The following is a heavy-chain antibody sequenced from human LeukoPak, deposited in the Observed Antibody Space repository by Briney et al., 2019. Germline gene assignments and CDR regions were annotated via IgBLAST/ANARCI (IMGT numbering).Heavy chain of an antibody. V-gene: IGHV4-59*08. Sequence: SETLSLTCTVSGGSISSYYWSWIRQPPGKGLEWIGYIYYSGSTNYNPSLKSRVTISVDTSKNQFSLKLSSVTAADTAVYYCARLLEDGSGSYYYYGMDVWGQGTTVTVSS. CDR3: ARLLEDGSGSYYYYGMDV. D-gene: IGHD3-10*01. CDR2: IYYSGST. J-gene: IGHJ6*02. CDR1: GGSISSYY.